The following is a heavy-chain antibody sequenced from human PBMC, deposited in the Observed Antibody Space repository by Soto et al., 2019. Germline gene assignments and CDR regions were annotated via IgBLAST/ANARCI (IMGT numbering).Heavy chain of an antibody. CDR1: VFTFNIYW. Sequence: PGGSLRLSCSGSVFTFNIYWMHWVRQVPGKGPVWVARIYNDGTYADYADSVKGRFTISRDNAKDTLYLQMNDLRAEDSALYHCTRGPRATSAGTSAHWGQGTLVTVSS. CDR3: TRGPRATSAGTSAH. CDR2: IYNDGTYA. V-gene: IGHV3-74*01. D-gene: IGHD6-13*01. J-gene: IGHJ4*02.